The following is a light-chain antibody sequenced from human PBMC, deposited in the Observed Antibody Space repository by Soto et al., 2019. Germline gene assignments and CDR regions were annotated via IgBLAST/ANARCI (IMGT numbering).Light chain of an antibody. CDR3: CSYAGSSSYV. CDR1: SSDVGSYNL. V-gene: IGLV2-23*02. CDR2: EVS. J-gene: IGLJ1*01. Sequence: QSVLTQPASVSGSPGQSITISCTATSSDVGSYNLVSWYQQHPGKAPKLMIYEVSKRPSGVSNRFSGSKSGNTASLTISWLQAEDEADYYCCSYAGSSSYVFVTGTKVTV.